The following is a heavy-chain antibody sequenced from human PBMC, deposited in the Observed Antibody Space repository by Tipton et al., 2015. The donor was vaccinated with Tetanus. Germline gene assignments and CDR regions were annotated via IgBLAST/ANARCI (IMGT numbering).Heavy chain of an antibody. CDR2: LDYSGNT. V-gene: IGHV4-59*05. CDR3: AKSGRVTRTSWYFHD. Sequence: TLSLTCTVSGGSISSYYWSWVRQPPGKGLEWIGSLDYSGNTYYNSSIMSRVTISVDTSKNQFSLRLNSVTAVDTAVYYCAKSGRVTRTSWYFHDWGQGTLVTVSS. J-gene: IGHJ4*02. CDR1: GGSISSYY. D-gene: IGHD2-2*01.